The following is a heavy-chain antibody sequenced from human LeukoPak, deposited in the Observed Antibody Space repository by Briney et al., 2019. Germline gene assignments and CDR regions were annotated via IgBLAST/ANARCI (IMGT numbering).Heavy chain of an antibody. CDR1: GFTFSSYA. CDR2: ISGRGGST. Sequence: PGGSLRLSCAASGFTFSSYAMSLVRQAPGKGLEWVSAISGRGGSTYYADSVKGRFTTSRDNSKNTLYLQMNSLRAEDTAVYYCARASMVRGADYYYYYMDVWGKGTTVTVSS. J-gene: IGHJ6*03. CDR3: ARASMVRGADYYYYYMDV. D-gene: IGHD3-10*01. V-gene: IGHV3-23*01.